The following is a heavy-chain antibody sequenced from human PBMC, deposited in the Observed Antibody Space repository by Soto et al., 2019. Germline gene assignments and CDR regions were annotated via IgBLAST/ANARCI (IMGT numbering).Heavy chain of an antibody. V-gene: IGHV3-13*01. J-gene: IGHJ6*02. CDR1: GFSCISFD. D-gene: IGHD1-26*01. CDR2: IGDGGDT. CDR3: ARGHSRDGAYYCYGMDV. Sequence: GGSLRLSCAASGFSCISFDMHWVRQPPGRGLEWVASIGDGGDTHYSGSVKGRFSISRENAKNSLHLQMNSLRVGDTAVYYCARGHSRDGAYYCYGMDVWGQGTTVTVSS.